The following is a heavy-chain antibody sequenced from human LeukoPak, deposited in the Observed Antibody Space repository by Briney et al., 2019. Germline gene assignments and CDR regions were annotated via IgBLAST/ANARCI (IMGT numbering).Heavy chain of an antibody. Sequence: ASVQVSCKASGFPFTSSAVQWVRQARGQRLEWIGWIVVGSGNTNYAQKFQERVTITRDMSTSTAYMELSSLRSEDTAVYYCAALINGSGSFVWFDPWGQGTLVTVSS. CDR1: GFPFTSSA. V-gene: IGHV1-58*01. J-gene: IGHJ5*02. D-gene: IGHD3-10*01. CDR3: AALINGSGSFVWFDP. CDR2: IVVGSGNT.